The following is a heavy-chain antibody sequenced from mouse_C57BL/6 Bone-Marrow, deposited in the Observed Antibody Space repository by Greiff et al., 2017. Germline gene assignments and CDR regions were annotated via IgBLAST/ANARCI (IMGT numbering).Heavy chain of an antibody. D-gene: IGHD2-2*01. CDR3: TRGYNEAY. CDR1: GFNIKDDY. V-gene: IGHV14-4*01. J-gene: IGHJ3*01. CDR2: IDPENGDT. Sequence: EVQLQQSGAELVRPGASVKLSCTASGFNIKDDYMHWVQQRPEQGLEWIGWIDPENGDTEYASKFQGKATITADTSSNAAYLQLSSLTSEDTAVYYCTRGYNEAYWGQGTLVTVSA.